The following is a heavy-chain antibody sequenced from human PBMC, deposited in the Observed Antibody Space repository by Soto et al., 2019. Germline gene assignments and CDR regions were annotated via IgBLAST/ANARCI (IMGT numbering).Heavy chain of an antibody. J-gene: IGHJ6*02. CDR1: GDTFTTYY. V-gene: IGHV1-46*01. D-gene: IGHD5-12*01. CDR2: INPRGGTT. CDR3: ARESVDIVATTRVSGGMDV. Sequence: QVQLVQSGAEVKKPGASVKVSCKASGDTFTTYYMHWVRQAPGQGLEWMGIINPRGGTTSYAQKFQGRVTMTRDTSTSTVYMELSSLRSEDTAVYYCARESVDIVATTRVSGGMDVWGQGTPVTVSS.